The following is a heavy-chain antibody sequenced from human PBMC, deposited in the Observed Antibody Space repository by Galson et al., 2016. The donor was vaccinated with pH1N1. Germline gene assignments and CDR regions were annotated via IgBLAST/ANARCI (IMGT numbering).Heavy chain of an antibody. D-gene: IGHD4-11*01. CDR3: AKGLLIPGMTPVINPDDY. Sequence: SLRLSCAAAGFSFSRYGFHWVRQAPGKGLEWVAFIRTDGINKNYADSVKGRFTISRDNSRNTLFLQMNGLRAEDTAVYYCAKGLLIPGMTPVINPDDYWGQGTLVTVSS. J-gene: IGHJ4*02. V-gene: IGHV3-30*02. CDR2: IRTDGINK. CDR1: GFSFSRYG.